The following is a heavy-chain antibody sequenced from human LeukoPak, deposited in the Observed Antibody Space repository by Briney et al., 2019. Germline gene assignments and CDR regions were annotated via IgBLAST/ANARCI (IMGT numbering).Heavy chain of an antibody. D-gene: IGHD2/OR15-2a*01. V-gene: IGHV3-30*03. CDR1: GFIFSNYG. CDR3: ARDWFHAIDY. J-gene: IGHJ4*02. Sequence: PGGSLRLSCVGSGFIFSNYGMHWVRQAPGKGLEWVADISYAGTNKKYVDSVQGRFTISRDNSKNTLNLQMSSLRPDDTAVYYCARDWFHAIDYWGQGTLVTVSS. CDR2: ISYAGTNK.